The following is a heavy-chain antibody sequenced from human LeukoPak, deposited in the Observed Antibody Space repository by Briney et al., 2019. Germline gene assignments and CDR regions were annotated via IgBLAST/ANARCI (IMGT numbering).Heavy chain of an antibody. CDR2: IIPIFGTA. CDR1: GGTFSSYA. D-gene: IGHD6-6*01. J-gene: IGHJ4*02. CDR3: AFNAGGYSGSSTSGFDY. Sequence: SVKVSCKASGGTFSSYAISWVRQAPGQGLEWMGGIIPIFGTANYAQEFQGRVTITTDESTSTAYMELSSLRSEDTAVYYCAFNAGGYSGSSTSGFDYWGQGTLVTVSS. V-gene: IGHV1-69*05.